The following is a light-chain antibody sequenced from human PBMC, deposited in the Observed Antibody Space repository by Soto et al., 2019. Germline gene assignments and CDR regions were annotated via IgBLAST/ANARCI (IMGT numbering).Light chain of an antibody. Sequence: IRMTQSPSTLSASVGDRVTITCRASQSISSWLAWYQQKPGKAPKLLIYDASSLESGVPSRFSGSGSGTEFTLTISSLQPDDFATYYCQQYNSYWTFGQGTKVDI. CDR1: QSISSW. V-gene: IGKV1-5*01. CDR3: QQYNSYWT. CDR2: DAS. J-gene: IGKJ1*01.